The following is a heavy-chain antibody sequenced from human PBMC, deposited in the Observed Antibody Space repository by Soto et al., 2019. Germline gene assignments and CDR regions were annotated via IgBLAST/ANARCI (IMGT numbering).Heavy chain of an antibody. V-gene: IGHV4-39*01. CDR1: GGSISSLNYY. CDR3: ARVSTPPPRFDY. J-gene: IGHJ4*02. CDR2: ASYTGTT. Sequence: SETLSLTCAVSGGSISSLNYYGGWIRQPPGKGLEWIGSASYTGTTYYNPSLKSRVTISVDTSKNQFSLKLSSVTAADTAVYYFARVSTPPPRFDYWGPAILVTVSS.